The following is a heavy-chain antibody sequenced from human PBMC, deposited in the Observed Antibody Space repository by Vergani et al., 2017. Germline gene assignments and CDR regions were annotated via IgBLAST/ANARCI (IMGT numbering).Heavy chain of an antibody. J-gene: IGHJ4*02. CDR3: ARDSRAYCGGDCHETYYFDY. Sequence: QVQLVQSGAEVKKLGASVKVSCKASGYTFTSYGISWVRQAPGQGLEWMGWISAYNGNTNYAQKLQGRVTMTTDTSTSTAYMELRSLRSDDTAVYYCARDSRAYCGGDCHETYYFDYWGQGTLVTVSS. D-gene: IGHD2-21*02. V-gene: IGHV1-18*01. CDR2: ISAYNGNT. CDR1: GYTFTSYG.